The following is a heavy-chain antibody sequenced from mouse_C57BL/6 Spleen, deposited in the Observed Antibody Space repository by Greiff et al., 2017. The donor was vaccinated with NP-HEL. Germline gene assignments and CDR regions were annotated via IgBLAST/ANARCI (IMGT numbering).Heavy chain of an antibody. D-gene: IGHD1-1*01. J-gene: IGHJ1*03. CDR1: GFSFNTYA. Sequence: EVQLVESGGGLVQPKGSLKLSCAASGFSFNTYAMNWVRQAPGKGLEWVARIRSKSNNYATYYADSVKDRFTISRDDSESMLYLQMNNLKTEDTAMYYCVTTVAPYWYFDVWGTGTTVTVSS. V-gene: IGHV10-1*01. CDR2: IRSKSNNYAT. CDR3: VTTVAPYWYFDV.